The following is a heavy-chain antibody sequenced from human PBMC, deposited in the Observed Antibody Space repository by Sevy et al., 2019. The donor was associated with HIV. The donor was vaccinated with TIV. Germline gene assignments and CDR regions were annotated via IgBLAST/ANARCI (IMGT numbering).Heavy chain of an antibody. CDR3: ARGDYYDSSGYYYHY. CDR1: GFTFSSYS. CDR2: INHSGST. V-gene: IGHV4-34*01. Sequence: GSLRLSCAASGFTFSSYSMNWIRQPPGKGLEWIGEINHSGSTNYNPSLKSRVTISVDTSKNQFSLKLSSVTAADTAVYYCARGDYYDSSGYYYHYWGQGTLVTVSS. D-gene: IGHD3-22*01. J-gene: IGHJ4*02.